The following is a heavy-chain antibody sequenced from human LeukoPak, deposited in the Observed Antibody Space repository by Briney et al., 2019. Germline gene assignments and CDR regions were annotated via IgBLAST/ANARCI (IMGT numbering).Heavy chain of an antibody. CDR3: SRSRYYDDSSGYWVPGYIDY. V-gene: IGHV3-21*04. CDR1: GFTFSSYA. D-gene: IGHD3-22*01. Sequence: GGSLRLSCAASGFTFSSYAINWVRQAPGEGLEWVSSISISSGYIYYTDSVKGRFTISRDNAKNSLYLQINILRAEDTAVYYCSRSRYYDDSSGYWVPGYIDYWGQGTLVTVSS. CDR2: ISISSGYI. J-gene: IGHJ4*02.